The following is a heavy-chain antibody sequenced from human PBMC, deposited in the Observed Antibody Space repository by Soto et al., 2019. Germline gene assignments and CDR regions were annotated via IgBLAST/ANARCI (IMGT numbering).Heavy chain of an antibody. CDR2: FDPEDGET. V-gene: IGHV1-24*01. CDR3: ATEVYYDSSGPIDAFDI. J-gene: IGHJ3*02. Sequence: EASVKVSCKVSGYTLTELSMHWVRQAPGKGLEWMGGFDPEDGETIYAQKFQGRVTMTEDTSTDTAYMELSSLRSEDTAVYYCATEVYYDSSGPIDAFDIWGQGTMVTVSS. CDR1: GYTLTELS. D-gene: IGHD3-22*01.